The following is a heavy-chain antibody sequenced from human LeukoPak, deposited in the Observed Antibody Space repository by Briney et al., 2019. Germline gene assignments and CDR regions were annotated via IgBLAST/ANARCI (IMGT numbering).Heavy chain of an antibody. CDR1: GYTFTSYY. CDR2: INPSGGST. J-gene: IGHJ4*02. CDR3: ARANYYDSRGYSLYYFDY. D-gene: IGHD3-22*01. V-gene: IGHV1-46*01. Sequence: ASVKVPCKASGYTFTSYYMHWVRQAPGQGLEWMGIINPSGGSTSYAQKFQSRVTMTRDTSTSTVYMELSSLRSEDTAVYYCARANYYDSRGYSLYYFDYWGQGTLVTVSS.